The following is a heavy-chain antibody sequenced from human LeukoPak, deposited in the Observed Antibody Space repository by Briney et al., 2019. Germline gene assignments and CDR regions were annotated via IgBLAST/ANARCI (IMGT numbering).Heavy chain of an antibody. CDR3: VKESPHWTVTPGD. Sequence: GGSLRLSCIASGFSFDAFTIGWVRQAPGKGLEWVSGIDGGAVKTYFADSVKGRFTISRDNSKNTVHLQMNSLRAEDTGVYYCVKESPHWTVTPGDWGQGTLVIVSS. CDR1: GFSFDAFT. D-gene: IGHD4-17*01. V-gene: IGHV3-23*01. J-gene: IGHJ4*02. CDR2: IDGGAVKT.